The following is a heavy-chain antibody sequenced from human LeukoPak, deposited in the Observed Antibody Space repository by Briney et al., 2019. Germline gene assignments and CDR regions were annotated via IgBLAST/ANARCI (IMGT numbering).Heavy chain of an antibody. J-gene: IGHJ5*02. Sequence: SETLSLTCTVSGGSISSYYWSWIRQPAGKGLEWIGRTYTSGSTNYNPSLKSRVTMSVDTSKNQFSLKLSSVTAADTAVYYCARDRVYEDWFDPWGQGTLVTVSS. CDR3: ARDRVYEDWFDP. CDR2: TYTSGST. D-gene: IGHD2-8*01. CDR1: GGSISSYY. V-gene: IGHV4-4*07.